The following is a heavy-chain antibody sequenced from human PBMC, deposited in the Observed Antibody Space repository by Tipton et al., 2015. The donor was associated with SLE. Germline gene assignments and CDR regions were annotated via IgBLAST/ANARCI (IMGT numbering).Heavy chain of an antibody. CDR1: GGSFSGYY. J-gene: IGHJ4*02. CDR2: INHSGST. V-gene: IGHV4-34*01. D-gene: IGHD3-10*01. Sequence: LRLSCAVYGGSFSGYYWSWIRQPPGKGLEWIGEINHSGSTNYNPSLKSRVTISVDTSKNQFSLKLSSVTAADTAVYYCARGKFGLDYWGQGTLVTVSS. CDR3: ARGKFGLDY.